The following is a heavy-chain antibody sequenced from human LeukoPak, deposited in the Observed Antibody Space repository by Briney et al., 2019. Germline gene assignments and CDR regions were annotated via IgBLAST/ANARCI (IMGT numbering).Heavy chain of an antibody. CDR1: DGSIRSHH. V-gene: IGHV4-59*11. D-gene: IGHD1-1*01. CDR2: TFYTGAT. J-gene: IGHJ5*02. Sequence: SETLSLTCTVSDGSIRSHHWTWIRQAPGKRLEWIGYTFYTGATYYNPSLRSRVTISIDTSKNQFSLKVTSVTTADTAVYYCAKRDRGGWFDPWGQGTLVTVSS. CDR3: AKRDRGGWFDP.